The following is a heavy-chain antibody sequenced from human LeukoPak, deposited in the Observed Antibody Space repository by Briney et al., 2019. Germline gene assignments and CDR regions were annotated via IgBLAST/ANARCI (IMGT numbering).Heavy chain of an antibody. J-gene: IGHJ4*02. Sequence: ASVKVSCKASGYTFTDYFMHWVRQAPGQGLEWMGWINPNSGGTHYAQKFQGRVTMTRDTSISTAYMELSRLRSDDTAVYYCAREYCSTTRCYMADYWGQGTLVTVSS. CDR1: GYTFTDYF. CDR2: INPNSGGT. V-gene: IGHV1-2*02. D-gene: IGHD2-2*01. CDR3: AREYCSTTRCYMADY.